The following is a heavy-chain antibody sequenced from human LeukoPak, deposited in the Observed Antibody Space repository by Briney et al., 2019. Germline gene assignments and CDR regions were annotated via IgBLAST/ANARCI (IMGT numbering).Heavy chain of an antibody. CDR3: ARKNPGYSSSWYHNSPLTYGMDV. CDR2: IGGSSTSI. J-gene: IGHJ6*02. D-gene: IGHD6-13*01. V-gene: IGHV3-21*01. CDR1: EFIFSSYS. Sequence: PGGSLRLSCAASEFIFSSYSMNWVRQAPGKGLEWVSSIGGSSTSIYYAGSVKGRFTISRDNAKNSLYLQMNSLTVEDTAVYYCARKNPGYSSSWYHNSPLTYGMDVWGQGTTVTVSS.